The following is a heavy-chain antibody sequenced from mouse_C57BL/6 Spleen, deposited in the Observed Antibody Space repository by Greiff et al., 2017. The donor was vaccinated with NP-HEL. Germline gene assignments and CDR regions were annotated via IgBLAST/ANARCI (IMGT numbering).Heavy chain of an antibody. V-gene: IGHV1-7*01. Sequence: QVHVKQSGAELAKPGASVKLSCKASGYTFTSYWMHWVKQRPGQGLEWIGYINPSSGYTKYNQKFKDKATLTADKSSSTAYMQLSSLTYEDSAVYYCARGGYDGGDNFDYWGQGTTLTVSS. CDR2: INPSSGYT. CDR1: GYTFTSYW. CDR3: ARGGYDGGDNFDY. J-gene: IGHJ2*01. D-gene: IGHD2-2*01.